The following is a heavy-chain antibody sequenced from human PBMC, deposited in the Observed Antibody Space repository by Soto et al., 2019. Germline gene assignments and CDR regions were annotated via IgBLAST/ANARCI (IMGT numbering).Heavy chain of an antibody. Sequence: ASVKVSCKASGYTFTGYYMHWVRQAPGQGLEWMGWINPNSGGTNYAQKFQGWVTMTRDTSISTAYMELSRLRSDDTAVYYCARGGTMVRGVISSYYYMDVWGKGTTVTVSS. V-gene: IGHV1-2*04. CDR3: ARGGTMVRGVISSYYYMDV. CDR1: GYTFTGYY. J-gene: IGHJ6*03. CDR2: INPNSGGT. D-gene: IGHD3-10*01.